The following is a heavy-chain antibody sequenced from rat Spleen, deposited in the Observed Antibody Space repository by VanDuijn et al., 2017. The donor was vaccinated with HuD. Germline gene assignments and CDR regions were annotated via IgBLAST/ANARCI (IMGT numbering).Heavy chain of an antibody. CDR1: GFSLTNYG. J-gene: IGHJ2*01. CDR2: MASGGIT. CDR3: TREGGQFGVDY. V-gene: IGHV2S8*01. Sequence: QVQLKESGPDLVQPSQTLSLTCTVSGFSLTNYGVSWIPQPPGKGLEWIAAMASGGITYYNSVLQSRLSISRDTSKSQVFLKMNSLQTEDTAMYFCTREGGQFGVDYWGQGVMVTVSS. D-gene: IGHD4-3*01.